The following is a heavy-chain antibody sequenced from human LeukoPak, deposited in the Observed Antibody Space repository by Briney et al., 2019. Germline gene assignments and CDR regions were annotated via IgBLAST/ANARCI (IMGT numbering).Heavy chain of an antibody. CDR3: ARDKADHDTDYYYMDV. CDR1: GFTVSSNY. CDR2: IYSGGST. J-gene: IGHJ6*03. Sequence: GGSLRLSCAASGFTVSSNYMSWVRQAPGKGLEWVSVIYSGGSTYYADSVKGRFTISRDNSKNTLYLQMNSLRAEDTAVYYCARDKADHDTDYYYMDVWGKGTTVTVSS. D-gene: IGHD3-9*01. V-gene: IGHV3-53*01.